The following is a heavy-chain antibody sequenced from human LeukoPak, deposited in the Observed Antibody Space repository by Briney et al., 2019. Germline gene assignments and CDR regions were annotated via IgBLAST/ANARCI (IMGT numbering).Heavy chain of an antibody. J-gene: IGHJ5*02. CDR2: MNPNSGNT. V-gene: IGHV1-8*03. D-gene: IGHD6-13*01. Sequence: ASVKVSCKASGYTFTSYDINWVRQATGQGLEWMGWMNPNSGNTGYAQKFQGRVTITRNTSISTAYMELSSLRSEDTAVYYCARGDSIAAAGHNWFDPWGQGTLVTVSS. CDR3: ARGDSIAAAGHNWFDP. CDR1: GYTFTSYD.